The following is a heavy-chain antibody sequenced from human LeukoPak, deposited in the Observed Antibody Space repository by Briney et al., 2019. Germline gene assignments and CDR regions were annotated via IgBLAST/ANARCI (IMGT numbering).Heavy chain of an antibody. Sequence: ASVKVSCKASGYTFTSYDINWVRQATGQGLEWMGWINPNSGGTNYAQKFQGRVTMTRDTSISTAYMELSRLRSDDTAVYYCARVAITMVRGVMLGKQPFRYWGQGTLVTVSS. D-gene: IGHD3-10*01. V-gene: IGHV1-2*02. CDR3: ARVAITMVRGVMLGKQPFRY. J-gene: IGHJ4*02. CDR1: GYTFTSYD. CDR2: INPNSGGT.